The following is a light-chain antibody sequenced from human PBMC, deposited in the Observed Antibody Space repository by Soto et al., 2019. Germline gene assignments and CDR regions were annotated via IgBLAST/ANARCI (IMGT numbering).Light chain of an antibody. Sequence: PFTDTLSVSAGGRATLSCRASQSVSSDLAWYHQKPGQAPRLLIYGASTRATGIPARFSGSGSGTEFTLTINSLQSEDFAVYYCQQYNNWPRTFGQGTKVDI. CDR2: GAS. J-gene: IGKJ1*01. CDR3: QQYNNWPRT. CDR1: QSVSSD. V-gene: IGKV3-15*01.